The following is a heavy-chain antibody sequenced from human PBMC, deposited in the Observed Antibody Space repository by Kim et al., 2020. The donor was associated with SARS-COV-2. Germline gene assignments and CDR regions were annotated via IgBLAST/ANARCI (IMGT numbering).Heavy chain of an antibody. CDR1: GGTFSSYA. Sequence: SVKVSCKASGGTFSSYAISWVRQAPGKGLEWMGRIIPILGIANYAQKFQGRVTIAADKSTSTAYMELSSLRSEDTAVYYCARDRAGGGAFDIWGQGTMVTVSS. D-gene: IGHD3-16*01. J-gene: IGHJ3*02. V-gene: IGHV1-69*04. CDR3: ARDRAGGGAFDI. CDR2: IIPILGIA.